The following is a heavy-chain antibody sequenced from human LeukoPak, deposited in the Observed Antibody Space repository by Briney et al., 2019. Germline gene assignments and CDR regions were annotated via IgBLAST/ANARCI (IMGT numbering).Heavy chain of an antibody. D-gene: IGHD5-12*01. V-gene: IGHV4-39*01. CDR1: GGSISNNRYY. CDR2: IYYSGIT. Sequence: PSETLSLTCTVSGGSISNNRYYWGWIRQPPGKGLEWIGSIYYSGITNYNSSLKSRVTISVDTSENQFSLKLISVTAADTAVYYCARVAYWYFDLWGRGTLVTVSS. CDR3: ARVAYWYFDL. J-gene: IGHJ2*01.